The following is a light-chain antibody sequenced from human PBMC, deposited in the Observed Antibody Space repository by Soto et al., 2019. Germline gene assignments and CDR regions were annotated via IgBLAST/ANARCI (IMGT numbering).Light chain of an antibody. V-gene: IGKV1-39*01. CDR2: AAS. Sequence: DIQMTQSPSSLSASVGDRVTITCRASQSISNYLYWYQQKPGKAPQVLIYAASTLQSGVPSRFSGSGSGTNFTITITSLRYKDFATYYCQQSYSTWTIGQGKKVYIK. J-gene: IGKJ1*01. CDR3: QQSYSTWT. CDR1: QSISNY.